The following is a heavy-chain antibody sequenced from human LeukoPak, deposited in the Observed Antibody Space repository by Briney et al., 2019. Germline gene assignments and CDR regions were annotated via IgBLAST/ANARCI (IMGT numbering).Heavy chain of an antibody. CDR3: ARDFSSGWLDY. Sequence: PGGSLRLSCAASGFTFSSYGVHRVRQAPGKGLEWVALIWYDGTNKYYADSVKGRFTISRDNSKNTLYLQMNSLRAEDTAVYYCARDFSSGWLDYWGQGTLVTVSS. CDR2: IWYDGTNK. J-gene: IGHJ4*02. CDR1: GFTFSSYG. D-gene: IGHD6-19*01. V-gene: IGHV3-33*01.